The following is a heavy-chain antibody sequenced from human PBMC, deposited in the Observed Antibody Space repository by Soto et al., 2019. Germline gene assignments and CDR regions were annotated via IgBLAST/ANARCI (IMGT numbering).Heavy chain of an antibody. V-gene: IGHV5-51*03. CDR1: GYSFTTSW. CDR3: ARVPNPLYNYGMDV. Sequence: EVQLVQSGAEVKKPGESLKISCKASGYSFTTSWIVWVRQMPGKGLEWMGIIYPDDSNTTYSPSFQGQVSISVDKSISTAYLQWSSLKASDTAIYYCARVPNPLYNYGMDVWGQGTTVTVSS. CDR2: IYPDDSNT. J-gene: IGHJ6*02.